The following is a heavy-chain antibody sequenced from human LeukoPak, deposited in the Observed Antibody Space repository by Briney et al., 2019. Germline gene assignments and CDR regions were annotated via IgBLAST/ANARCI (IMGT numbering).Heavy chain of an antibody. J-gene: IGHJ4*02. Sequence: PGGSLRLSCAASGFTLSSYGMHWVRQAPGKGLEWVTVIWYDGSNKYYADSVRGRFTVSRDNSKDTLYLQMNSLRAEDTAVYYCAKDEIGAVAGLLDYWGQGILVTVSS. D-gene: IGHD6-19*01. CDR1: GFTLSSYG. CDR2: IWYDGSNK. CDR3: AKDEIGAVAGLLDY. V-gene: IGHV3-30*02.